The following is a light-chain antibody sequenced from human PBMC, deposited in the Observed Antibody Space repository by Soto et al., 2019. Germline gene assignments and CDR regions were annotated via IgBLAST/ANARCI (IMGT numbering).Light chain of an antibody. V-gene: IGLV2-14*03. Sequence: QSALTQPASVSGSPEQSITISCTGTSRDVGRYNYVCWYQQHPGNAPRLMIYDVSNRPSGVSNRFSGSKSGNTASLTISGLQAEDEADYYCSSYTSSSTYVFGTGTKLTVL. CDR1: SRDVGRYNY. CDR2: DVS. J-gene: IGLJ1*01. CDR3: SSYTSSSTYV.